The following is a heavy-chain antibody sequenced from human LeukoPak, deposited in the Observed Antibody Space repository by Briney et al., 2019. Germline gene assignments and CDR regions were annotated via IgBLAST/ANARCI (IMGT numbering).Heavy chain of an antibody. CDR2: INHSGST. V-gene: IGHV4-34*01. D-gene: IGHD6-13*01. Sequence: SETLSLTCAVYGGSFSGYYWSWIRQPPGKGLEWIGEINHSGSTNYNPSLKSRVTISVDSSKNQFSLKLSSVTAADTAVYYCARVFGRGVIAAAGLDYWGQGTLVTVSS. CDR1: GGSFSGYY. CDR3: ARVFGRGVIAAAGLDY. J-gene: IGHJ4*02.